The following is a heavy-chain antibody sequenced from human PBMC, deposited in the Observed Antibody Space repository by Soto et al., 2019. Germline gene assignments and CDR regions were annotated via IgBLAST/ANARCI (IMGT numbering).Heavy chain of an antibody. Sequence: SETLSLTCTVSGGSISSDYWSWIRQPAGKGLEWIGRIYISENTHYNPSLRSRVSMSLDTSKNQLSLNLSSVTAADTTVYYCARGVGRSSWTSFDSWGQGTLVTVSS. J-gene: IGHJ4*02. CDR2: IYISENT. CDR1: GGSISSDY. CDR3: ARGVGRSSWTSFDS. D-gene: IGHD6-13*01. V-gene: IGHV4-4*07.